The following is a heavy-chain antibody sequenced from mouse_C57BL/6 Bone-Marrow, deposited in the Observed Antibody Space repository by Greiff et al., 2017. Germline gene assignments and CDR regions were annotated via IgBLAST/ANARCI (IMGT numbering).Heavy chain of an antibody. CDR2: IDPSDSST. V-gene: IGHV1-69*01. CDR1: GYTFTSYW. Sequence: VQLQQPGAELVMPGASVKLSCKASGYTFTSYWMHWVKQRPGQGLEWIGEIDPSDSSTNYNQKFKGKSTLTVDKSSSTAYMQISSLTSEDSAVYDCARDGYSGDLDYWCQGTTLTVSS. J-gene: IGHJ2*01. D-gene: IGHD2-12*01. CDR3: ARDGYSGDLDY.